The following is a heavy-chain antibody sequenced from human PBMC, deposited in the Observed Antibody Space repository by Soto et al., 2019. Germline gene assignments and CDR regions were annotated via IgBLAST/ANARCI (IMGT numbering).Heavy chain of an antibody. CDR1: VGSISSSSYY. Sequence: SETLSLTCTVSVGSISSSSYYWGWIRQPPGKGLEWIGSIYYSGSTYYNPSLKSRVTISVDTSKNQFSLKLSSVTAADTAVYYCTRWSSSEKYYLDYWGQGTLVTVSS. D-gene: IGHD6-13*01. J-gene: IGHJ4*02. CDR3: TRWSSSEKYYLDY. CDR2: IYYSGST. V-gene: IGHV4-39*01.